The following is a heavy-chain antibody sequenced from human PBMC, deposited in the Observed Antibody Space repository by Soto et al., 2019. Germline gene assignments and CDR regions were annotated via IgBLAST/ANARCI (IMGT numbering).Heavy chain of an antibody. CDR1: GGSISSSNW. CDR2: IYHSGST. Sequence: SETLSLTCAVSGGSISSSNWWSWVRQPPGKGLEWIGEIYHSGSTNYNPSLKSRVTISVDKSKNQFSLKLSSVTAADTAVYYCASNVXLWFGRGLGYYYYYGMDVWGQGTTVTVSS. J-gene: IGHJ6*02. V-gene: IGHV4-4*02. CDR3: ASNVXLWFGRGLGYYYYYGMDV. D-gene: IGHD3-10*01.